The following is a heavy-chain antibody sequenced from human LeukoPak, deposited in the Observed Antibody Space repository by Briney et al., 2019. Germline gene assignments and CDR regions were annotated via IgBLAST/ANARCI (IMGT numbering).Heavy chain of an antibody. Sequence: AGGSLRLSCVASGFTFSGSAMHWVRQASGEGLEWVGRIRDKANSYATAYAASVRGRFTISRDDSKNTAYLQMNSLKTEDTAVYCCVSATVVGIVDYWGQGALVTVSS. CDR2: IRDKANSYAT. CDR1: GFTFSGSA. V-gene: IGHV3-73*01. CDR3: VSATVVGIVDY. J-gene: IGHJ4*02. D-gene: IGHD4-23*01.